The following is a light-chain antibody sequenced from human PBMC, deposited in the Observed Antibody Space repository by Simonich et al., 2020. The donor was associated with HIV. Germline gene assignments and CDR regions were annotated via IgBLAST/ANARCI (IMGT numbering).Light chain of an antibody. CDR1: SSNIESNN. CDR2: KSN. CDR3: SSYTSSSTWV. Sequence: QSVLTQPPSASGTPGQRVTISCSGSSSNIESNNVHWYQQLPGTAPNLLIYKSNQRPSGVPDRFSGSKSGNTASLTISGLQAEDEADYYCSSYTSSSTWVFGGWTKLTVL. J-gene: IGLJ3*02. V-gene: IGLV1-44*01.